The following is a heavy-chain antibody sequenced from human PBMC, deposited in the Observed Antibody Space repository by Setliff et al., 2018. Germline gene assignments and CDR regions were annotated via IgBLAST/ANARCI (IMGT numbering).Heavy chain of an antibody. CDR1: GFTFRNYY. CDR3: AKDGDNYHDSGDYYHEFDY. CDR2: IKSDGSLI. V-gene: IGHV3-74*01. Sequence: GGSLRLSCAASGFTFRNYYMHWVRQVPGKGLMWVSYIKSDGSLIYYPDSVRGRFTISRDNSKSTLYLQMNSLRAEDTAVYYCAKDGDNYHDSGDYYHEFDYWGQGAQVTVSS. J-gene: IGHJ4*02. D-gene: IGHD3-22*01.